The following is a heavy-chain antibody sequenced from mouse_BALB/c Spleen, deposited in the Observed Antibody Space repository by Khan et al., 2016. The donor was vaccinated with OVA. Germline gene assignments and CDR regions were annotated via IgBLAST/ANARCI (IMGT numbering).Heavy chain of an antibody. CDR1: GYSFTGYF. J-gene: IGHJ2*01. CDR3: ARKNGSDFDY. Sequence: VQLKESGPELVKPGASVKISCKASGYSFTGYFMNWVMQSHGKRLEWIGRINPHIGETFYNQKFKDKATLTVDESSSTAHMELRSLASEDSAVYDCARKNGSDFDYWGQGTTLTVSS. CDR2: INPHIGET. V-gene: IGHV1-20*02. D-gene: IGHD1-1*01.